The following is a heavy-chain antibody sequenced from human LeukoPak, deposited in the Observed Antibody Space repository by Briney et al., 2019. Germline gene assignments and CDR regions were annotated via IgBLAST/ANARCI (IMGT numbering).Heavy chain of an antibody. D-gene: IGHD1-26*01. J-gene: IGHJ6*03. CDR3: ARDSGSYSTYYMDV. V-gene: IGHV1-18*01. Sequence: ASVKVSCKASGYTFTSYGISWVRQAPGQGLEWMGWISAYNGNTNYAQKLQGRVTMTTDTSTSTAYMELRSLRSDDTAVYYCARDSGSYSTYYMDVWGKGTTVTVSS. CDR1: GYTFTSYG. CDR2: ISAYNGNT.